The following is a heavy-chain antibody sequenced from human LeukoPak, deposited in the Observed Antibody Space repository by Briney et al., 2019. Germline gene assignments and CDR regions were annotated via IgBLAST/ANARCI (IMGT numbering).Heavy chain of an antibody. CDR2: ISGSGGST. CDR1: GFTFSSYA. V-gene: IGHV3-64*01. D-gene: IGHD5-12*01. Sequence: PGGSLRLSCAASGFTFSSYAMSWVRQAPGKGLEWVSAISGSGGSTYYANSVKGRFTISRDNSKNTLYLQMGSLRAEDMAVYYCARGGGYDNALNDYYYMDVWGKGTTVTVSS. CDR3: ARGGGYDNALNDYYYMDV. J-gene: IGHJ6*03.